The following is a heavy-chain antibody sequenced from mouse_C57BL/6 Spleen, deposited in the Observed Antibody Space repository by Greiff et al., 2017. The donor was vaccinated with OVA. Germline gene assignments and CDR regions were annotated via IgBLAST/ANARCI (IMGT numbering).Heavy chain of an antibody. CDR3: ARRLFDC. CDR2: INPNNGGT. J-gene: IGHJ2*01. Sequence: EVQLQQSGPELVKPGASVKISCKASGYTFTDYYMNWVKQSHGKSLELIGDINPNNGGTSYNQKFKGKATLTVDKSSSTAYMELRSLTSEDSAVYYCARRLFDCWGQGTTRTVSA. V-gene: IGHV1-26*01. CDR1: GYTFTDYY.